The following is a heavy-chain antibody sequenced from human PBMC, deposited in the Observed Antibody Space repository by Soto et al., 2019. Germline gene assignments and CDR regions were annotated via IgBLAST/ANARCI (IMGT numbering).Heavy chain of an antibody. D-gene: IGHD3-10*01. CDR1: GFTFSSYA. V-gene: IGHV3-33*08. CDR3: ARGVRGVISAFAHGMDV. Sequence: PGGSLRLSCAASGFTFSSYAMTWVRQAPGKGLEWVAAIRGDGKNKYYADSVKGRFTISRDNSKNTLYLQMNSLRAEDAAVYYCARGVRGVISAFAHGMDVWGQGTTVTVSS. CDR2: IRGDGKNK. J-gene: IGHJ6*02.